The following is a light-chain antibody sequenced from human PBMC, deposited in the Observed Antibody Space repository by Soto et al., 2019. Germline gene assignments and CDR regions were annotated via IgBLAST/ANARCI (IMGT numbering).Light chain of an antibody. V-gene: IGKV3-20*01. CDR3: QQYTTSPFT. J-gene: IGKJ3*01. CDR2: GVS. CDR1: QSVRSDY. Sequence: EIVLTQSPATLSLSPGDRATLSCRASQSVRSDYFAWYQQKPGQPPRVILFGVSTRATAIPDRFSGSGSGADFTLTISRLEPEDFAVYYCQQYTTSPFTFGPGTKVDIK.